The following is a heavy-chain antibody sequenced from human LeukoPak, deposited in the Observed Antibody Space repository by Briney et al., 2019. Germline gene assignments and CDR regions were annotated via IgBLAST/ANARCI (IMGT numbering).Heavy chain of an antibody. CDR3: ARAAPNYYDSSGSLRNPYFDY. V-gene: IGHV4-31*03. Sequence: SQTLSLTCTVSGGSISTGGYYWSWIRQHPGKGLEWIGNIYYSGSTYYSPSLKSRVTMSVVTSKNQFSLTPISVTAADTAVYFCARAAPNYYDSSGSLRNPYFDYWGQGTLVTVSS. D-gene: IGHD3-22*01. CDR2: IYYSGST. J-gene: IGHJ4*02. CDR1: GGSISTGGYY.